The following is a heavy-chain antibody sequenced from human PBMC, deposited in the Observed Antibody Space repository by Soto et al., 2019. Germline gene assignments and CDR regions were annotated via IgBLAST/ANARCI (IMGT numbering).Heavy chain of an antibody. CDR3: ARLRAAGLSQIIAAAGSRYYYYYGMDV. CDR1: GTSYSGYY. V-gene: IGHV4-34*01. CDR2: INHTGST. Sequence: PSETLSLTCAVYGTSYSGYYWSWIRQPPGQGQEWIGEINHTGSTNYNPSLKSRVTISVDTSKNQFSLKLSSVTAADTAVYYCARLRAAGLSQIIAAAGSRYYYYYGMDVWGQGTTVT. J-gene: IGHJ6*02. D-gene: IGHD6-13*01.